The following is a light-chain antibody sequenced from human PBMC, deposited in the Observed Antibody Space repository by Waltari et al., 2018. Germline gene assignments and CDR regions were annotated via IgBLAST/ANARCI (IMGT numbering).Light chain of an antibody. Sequence: QSALTQPASASGSPGQSITISCTGTSSDVGGYNFVSWYQQHPGKAPKLMIYDVINRPSGVPLLFSGSKSGTTAPLTISGLQAEDEVYYYCYSHTTSSTYVFGTGTYVTVL. J-gene: IGLJ1*01. CDR3: YSHTTSSTYV. CDR1: SSDVGGYNF. V-gene: IGLV2-14*03. CDR2: DVI.